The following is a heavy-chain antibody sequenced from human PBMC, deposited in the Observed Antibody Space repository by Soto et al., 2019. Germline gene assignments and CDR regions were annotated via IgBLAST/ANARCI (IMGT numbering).Heavy chain of an antibody. J-gene: IGHJ4*02. CDR2: TYYRSKWYN. D-gene: IGHD1-26*01. V-gene: IGHV6-1*01. CDR3: ARGEQYSGRIFDY. CDR1: GDIVSSNSAA. Sequence: PSQTLSLTCGISGDIVSSNSAAWNWLRQSPSRGLEWLGRTYYRSKWYNDYAVSVESRITINPDTSKNHFSLQLNFVTPEDTAVYFCARGEQYSGRIFDYWGQGTLVTVSS.